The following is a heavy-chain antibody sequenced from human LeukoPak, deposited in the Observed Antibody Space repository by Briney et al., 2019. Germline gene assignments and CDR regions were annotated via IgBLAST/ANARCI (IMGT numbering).Heavy chain of an antibody. J-gene: IGHJ5*02. CDR3: ARDWGDWSSTSCSPELGDP. V-gene: IGHV1-69*01. Sequence: GSSVKVSCKASGGTFSSYAISWVRQAPGQGLEWMGGIIPIFGTANYAQKFQGRVTITADESTSTAYMELSSLRSEDTAVYYCARDWGDWSSTSCSPELGDPWGQGTLVTVSS. CDR1: GGTFSSYA. CDR2: IIPIFGTA. D-gene: IGHD2-2*01.